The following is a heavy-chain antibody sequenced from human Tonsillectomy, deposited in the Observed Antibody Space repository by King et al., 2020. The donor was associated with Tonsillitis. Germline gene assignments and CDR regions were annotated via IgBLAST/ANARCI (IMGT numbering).Heavy chain of an antibody. CDR1: GGSISTYY. CDR3: ARVGGGTYYSDSSWSFFAFCF. V-gene: IGHV4-59*01. Sequence: QLQESGPGLVKASETLSLTCTVSGGSISTYYWTWIRQPPGKGLEWIGYIYYSGSTNYNPSLKSRVTISVDTSKNQFSLKLSSVTAADTAVYYCARVGGGTYYSDSSWSFFAFCFLGQGKKVPVSS. J-gene: IGHJ3*01. D-gene: IGHD3-22*01. CDR2: IYYSGST.